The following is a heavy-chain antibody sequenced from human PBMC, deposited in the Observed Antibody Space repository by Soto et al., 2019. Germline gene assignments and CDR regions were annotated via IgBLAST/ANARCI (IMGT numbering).Heavy chain of an antibody. V-gene: IGHV3-30-3*01. Sequence: GGSLRLSCAASGFTFSSYAMHWVRQAPGKGLEWVAVISYDGSNKYYADSVKGRFTISRDNSKNTLYLQMNSLRAEDTAVYYCARAGRGGDYEEPFDYWGQGTLVTVSS. J-gene: IGHJ4*02. CDR1: GFTFSSYA. CDR2: ISYDGSNK. D-gene: IGHD2-21*02. CDR3: ARAGRGGDYEEPFDY.